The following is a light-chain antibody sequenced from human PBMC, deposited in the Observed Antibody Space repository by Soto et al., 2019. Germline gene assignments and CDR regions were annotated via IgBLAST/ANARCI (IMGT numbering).Light chain of an antibody. V-gene: IGKV2-28*01. Sequence: DIVMTQSPLSLPVTPGEPASISCRSSQSLLHSNGYNYLDWYLQKPGQSPQLLIYLGSNRASGVPDRFSGSGFGTEFTLTISRLQPDDFATYYCQKYNGYSTWTFGQGTKVDIK. CDR1: QSLLHSNGYNY. J-gene: IGKJ1*01. CDR2: LGS. CDR3: QKYNGYSTWT.